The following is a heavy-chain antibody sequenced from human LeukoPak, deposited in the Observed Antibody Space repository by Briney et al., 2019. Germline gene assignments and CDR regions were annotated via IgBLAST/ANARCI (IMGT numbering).Heavy chain of an antibody. V-gene: IGHV4-59*08. CDR3: ATYIVVGGTRYFDY. CDR2: IHYSGST. Sequence: SETLSLTCTVSGGSISSYYWSWIRQSPGKGLEWFGYIHYSGSTNYNPSLKSRVTISVDTSKNQFSLKLSSVTAADTAVYYCATYIVVGGTRYFDYWSQGTLVTVSS. D-gene: IGHD6-13*01. CDR1: GGSISSYY. J-gene: IGHJ4*02.